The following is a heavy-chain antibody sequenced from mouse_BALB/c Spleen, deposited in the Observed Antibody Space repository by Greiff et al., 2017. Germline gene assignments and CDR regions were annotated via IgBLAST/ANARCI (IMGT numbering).Heavy chain of an antibody. D-gene: IGHD3-2*01. CDR1: GFSFTSYG. CDR3: ASRQLGGYYYAMDY. Sequence: QVQLLQSGPGLVQPSQSLSITCTVSGFSFTSYGVHWVRQSPGKGLEWLGVIWSGGSTDYNAAFISRLSISKDNSKSQVFFKMNSLQANDTAIYYCASRQLGGYYYAMDYWGQGTSVTVSS. CDR2: IWSGGST. J-gene: IGHJ4*01. V-gene: IGHV2-2*02.